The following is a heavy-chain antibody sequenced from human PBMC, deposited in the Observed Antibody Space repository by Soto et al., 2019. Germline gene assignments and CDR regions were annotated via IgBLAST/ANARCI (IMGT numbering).Heavy chain of an antibody. Sequence: PGGSLRLSCAASGFTFSSYGMHWVRQAPGKGLEWVAVISYDGSNKYYADSVKGRFTISRDNSKNTLYLQMNSLRAEDTAVYYCAKDDAYSSPKFPYYWGQGTLVTVSS. V-gene: IGHV3-30*18. D-gene: IGHD6-13*01. J-gene: IGHJ4*02. CDR2: ISYDGSNK. CDR1: GFTFSSYG. CDR3: AKDDAYSSPKFPYY.